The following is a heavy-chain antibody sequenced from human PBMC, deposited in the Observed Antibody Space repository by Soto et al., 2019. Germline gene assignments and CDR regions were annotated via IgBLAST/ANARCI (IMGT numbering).Heavy chain of an antibody. CDR1: GYTYTVDY. V-gene: IGHV1-2*04. Sequence: ALLNLYRKTAGYTYTVDYIHWGRQATRQGAEWMGWINPNSGGTNYAQKFQGWVTMTRDTSIRTAYMELSRLRSEETAVYFCARGGASARTYNWLHPCGKVTLVTVS. CDR3: ARGGASARTYNWLHP. CDR2: INPNSGGT. D-gene: IGHD1-26*01. J-gene: IGHJ5*02.